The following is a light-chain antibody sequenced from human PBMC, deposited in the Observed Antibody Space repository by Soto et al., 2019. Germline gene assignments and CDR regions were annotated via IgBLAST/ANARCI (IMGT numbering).Light chain of an antibody. Sequence: EIVMTQSPATLSVSPGERATLSCRASQSVSSNLAWYQQKPGQAPSLLIYGASTRATGIPARVSGSGSGTEFTLTISSLQSEDFAVYYCQQYNSWPPLTFGQGTRLEI. CDR2: GAS. V-gene: IGKV3-15*01. CDR1: QSVSSN. CDR3: QQYNSWPPLT. J-gene: IGKJ5*01.